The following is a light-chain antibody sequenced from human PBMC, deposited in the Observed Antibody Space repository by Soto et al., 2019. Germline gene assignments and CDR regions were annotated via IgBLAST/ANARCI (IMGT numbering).Light chain of an antibody. CDR1: SSDVGGYNY. V-gene: IGLV2-14*01. CDR2: DVN. Sequence: QSALTQPDSVSGSPGQSINISCTGTSSDVGGYNYVSWYQQHPGKAPKLMIYDVNNRPSGVSNRFSGSKSGNTASLTISGLQAEDEGDYYCSSYTSSITLVFGGGTKLTVL. J-gene: IGLJ2*01. CDR3: SSYTSSITLV.